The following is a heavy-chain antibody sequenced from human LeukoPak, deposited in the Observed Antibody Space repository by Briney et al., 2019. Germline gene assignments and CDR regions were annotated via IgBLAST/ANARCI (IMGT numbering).Heavy chain of an antibody. CDR1: GFTFSSYS. CDR2: ISSSSSTI. J-gene: IGHJ4*02. V-gene: IGHV3-48*04. D-gene: IGHD6-13*01. CDR3: ARDTIAAAGTIDFDY. Sequence: GGSLRLSCAASGFTFSSYSMNWVRQAPGKGLEWVSYISSSSSTIYYADSVKGRFTISRDNAKNSLYLQMNSLRAEDTAVYYCARDTIAAAGTIDFDYWGRGTLVTVSS.